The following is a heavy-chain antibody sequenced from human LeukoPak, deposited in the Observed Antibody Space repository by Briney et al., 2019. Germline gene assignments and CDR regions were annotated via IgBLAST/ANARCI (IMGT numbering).Heavy chain of an antibody. Sequence: GGSLRLSCAASGFTVSNYYMSWVRQAPGKGPEWVSILCSGGATYSADSVKGRFTISRDNSKSMLYLQMISLRAEDTAVYYCARGDPRSYNYVMDVWGQGTTVTVSS. CDR1: GFTVSNYY. J-gene: IGHJ6*02. CDR2: LCSGGAT. D-gene: IGHD3-10*01. CDR3: ARGDPRSYNYVMDV. V-gene: IGHV3-66*01.